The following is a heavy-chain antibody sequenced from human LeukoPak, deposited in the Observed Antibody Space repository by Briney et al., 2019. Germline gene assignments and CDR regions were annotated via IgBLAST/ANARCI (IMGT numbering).Heavy chain of an antibody. CDR2: INHSGST. D-gene: IGHD3-10*01. CDR3: ARAPPTMVRGVISTYYYYYYMDV. V-gene: IGHV4-34*01. CDR1: GGSFSGYD. J-gene: IGHJ6*03. Sequence: SETLSLTCAVYGGSFSGYDWSWIRQPPGKGLEWMGEINHSGSTNYNASPKSRVNISVDTSKNQFSLKLSSVTAADTAVYYCARAPPTMVRGVISTYYYYYYMDVWGKGTTVTVSS.